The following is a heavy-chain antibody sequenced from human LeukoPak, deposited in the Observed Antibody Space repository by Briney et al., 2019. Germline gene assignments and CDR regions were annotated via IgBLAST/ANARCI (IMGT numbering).Heavy chain of an antibody. D-gene: IGHD4-17*01. CDR1: GYSFTNYG. CDR3: ARDLMTTVTTGEFDP. V-gene: IGHV1-69*13. J-gene: IGHJ5*02. Sequence: ASVKVSCKASGYSFTNYGISWVRQAPGQGLEWMGGIIPIFGTANYAQKFQGRVTITADESTSTAYMELSSLRSEDTAVYYCARDLMTTVTTGEFDPWGQGTLVTVSS. CDR2: IIPIFGTA.